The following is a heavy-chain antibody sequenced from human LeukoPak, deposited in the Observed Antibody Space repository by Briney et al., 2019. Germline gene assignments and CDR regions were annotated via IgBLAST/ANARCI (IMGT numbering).Heavy chain of an antibody. Sequence: GASVKVSCKASGYTFTNYHMHWVRQAPGQGLEWMGTINPSGGSTSYAQKFQGRVSMTRDTSASTVYMELGSLRSEDTAVYYCARKLEITAALYYWGQGILVTVSS. D-gene: IGHD6-13*01. V-gene: IGHV1-46*01. CDR1: GYTFTNYH. J-gene: IGHJ4*02. CDR3: ARKLEITAALYY. CDR2: INPSGGST.